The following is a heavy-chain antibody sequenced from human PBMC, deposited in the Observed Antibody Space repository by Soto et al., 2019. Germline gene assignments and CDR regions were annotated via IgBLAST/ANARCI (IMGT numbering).Heavy chain of an antibody. Sequence: QVQLVESGGGVVQPGRSLRLSCAASGFTFSSYGMHWVRQAPGKGLEWVAVISYDGSNKYYADSVKGRFTISRDNSKNTLYLQMNSLSAEDTAVYYCAKDGYSSGWYDPNWFDPWGQGTLVTVSS. CDR1: GFTFSSYG. J-gene: IGHJ5*02. CDR3: AKDGYSSGWYDPNWFDP. V-gene: IGHV3-30*18. D-gene: IGHD6-19*01. CDR2: ISYDGSNK.